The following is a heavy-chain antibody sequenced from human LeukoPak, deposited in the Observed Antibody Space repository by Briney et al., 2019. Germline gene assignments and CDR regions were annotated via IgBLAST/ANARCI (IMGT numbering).Heavy chain of an antibody. V-gene: IGHV1-69*05. D-gene: IGHD1-14*01. Sequence: ASVKVSCKASGGTFSSYAISWVRQAPGQGLEWMGGIIPIFGTANYAQKFQGRVAITTDESTSTAYMELSSLRSEDTAVYYCARAPQDTENWFDPWGQGTPVTVSS. CDR1: GGTFSSYA. J-gene: IGHJ5*02. CDR3: ARAPQDTENWFDP. CDR2: IIPIFGTA.